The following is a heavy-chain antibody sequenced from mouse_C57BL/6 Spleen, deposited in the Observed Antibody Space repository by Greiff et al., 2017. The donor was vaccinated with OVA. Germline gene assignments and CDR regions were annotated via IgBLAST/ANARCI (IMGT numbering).Heavy chain of an antibody. CDR2: ISYDGSN. CDR3: ARDRRDYYGSSPHY. CDR1: GYSITSGYY. V-gene: IGHV3-6*01. J-gene: IGHJ2*01. D-gene: IGHD1-1*01. Sequence: EVHLVESGPGLVKPSQSLSLTCSVTGYSITSGYYWNWIRQFPGNKLEWMGYISYDGSNNYNPSLKNRISITRDTSKNQFFLKFNSVTTEDTATYYCARDRRDYYGSSPHYWGQGTTLTVSS.